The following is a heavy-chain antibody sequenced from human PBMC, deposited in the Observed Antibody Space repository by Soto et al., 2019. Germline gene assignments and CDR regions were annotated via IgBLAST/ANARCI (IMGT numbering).Heavy chain of an antibody. D-gene: IGHD4-4*01. J-gene: IGHJ6*02. CDR1: GFSFSRYA. Sequence: EGQLLESGGGLVQPGGSLRLSCAASGFSFSRYAMSWVRQVPGKGLEWVSGISSSGGRTFYADSVKGRFTISRDNSENKLYLQMNSLRGEDTALYYCAKRQSTHSVWGQGTTVTVSS. CDR2: ISSSGGRT. V-gene: IGHV3-23*01. CDR3: AKRQSTHSV.